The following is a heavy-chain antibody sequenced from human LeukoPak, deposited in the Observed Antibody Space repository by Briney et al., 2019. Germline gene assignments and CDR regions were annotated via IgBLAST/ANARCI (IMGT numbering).Heavy chain of an antibody. Sequence: SGPTLVNPTQTLTLTCSLSGVSLSTSGVDVGWIRQPPGKALEWLALIYWDDDSRYSPSLKSRLTIAKDTSKNQVVLTMTNMDSVDTATYYCAHSQVYSYGSFHDAYDIWGLGTLVTVSS. J-gene: IGHJ3*02. CDR3: AHSQVYSYGSFHDAYDI. V-gene: IGHV2-5*02. D-gene: IGHD5-18*01. CDR2: IYWDDDS. CDR1: GVSLSTSGVD.